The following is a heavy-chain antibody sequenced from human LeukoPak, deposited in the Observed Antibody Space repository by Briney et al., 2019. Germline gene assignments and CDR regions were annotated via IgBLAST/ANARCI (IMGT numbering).Heavy chain of an antibody. CDR1: GGSFSGYY. CDR2: INHSGST. Sequence: PSETLSLTCAVYGGSFSGYYWSWIRQPPGKGLEWIGEINHSGSTNYNPSLESRVTISVDTSKNQFSLKLSSVTAADTAVYYCARGSGLLWFGEPYFQHWGQGTLVTVSS. D-gene: IGHD3-10*01. V-gene: IGHV4-34*01. CDR3: ARGSGLLWFGEPYFQH. J-gene: IGHJ1*01.